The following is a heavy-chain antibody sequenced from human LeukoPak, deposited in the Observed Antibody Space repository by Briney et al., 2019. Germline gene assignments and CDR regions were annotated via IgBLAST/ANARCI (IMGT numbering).Heavy chain of an antibody. Sequence: SETLSPTXTVSGGSISSYYWSWIRQPPGKGLEWIGYIYYSGNTNYNPSLKSRVTISVDTSKNQFSLKLSSVTAADTAVYYCARVSLVGGVIVTPAFDIWGPGTMVTVSS. V-gene: IGHV4-59*01. CDR3: ARVSLVGGVIVTPAFDI. J-gene: IGHJ3*02. CDR2: IYYSGNT. D-gene: IGHD3-16*02. CDR1: GGSISSYY.